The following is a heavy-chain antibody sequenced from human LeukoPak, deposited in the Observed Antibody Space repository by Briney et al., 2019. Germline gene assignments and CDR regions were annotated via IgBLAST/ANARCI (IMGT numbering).Heavy chain of an antibody. CDR2: INPNSDGT. CDR1: GYTFTGCY. D-gene: IGHD5-18*01. CDR3: ARDQRYSYAPETTDYYYYGMDV. V-gene: IGHV1-2*02. J-gene: IGHJ6*02. Sequence: ASVKVSCKASGYTFTGCYMHWVRQAPGQGLEGMGWINPNSDGTNYAQKFQGRVTMTRDTSISTAYMELSRLRSDDTAVYYCARDQRYSYAPETTDYYYYGMDVWGQGTTVTVSS.